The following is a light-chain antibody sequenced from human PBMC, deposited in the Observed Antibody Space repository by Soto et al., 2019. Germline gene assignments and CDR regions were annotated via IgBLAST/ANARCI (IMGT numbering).Light chain of an antibody. J-gene: IGKJ1*01. CDR2: KVS. V-gene: IGKV2-30*01. CDR1: QSLVYSDGDTY. CDR3: KQGTHWPHS. Sequence: DVVMTQSPLSLPVTLGQPASISCRSSQSLVYSDGDTYLHWFQQRPGQSPRRLIYKVSNRDSGVPDKVSGSESGNYFTLKIRRVETEDVGVYFYKQGTHWPHSFGQGTKVEIK.